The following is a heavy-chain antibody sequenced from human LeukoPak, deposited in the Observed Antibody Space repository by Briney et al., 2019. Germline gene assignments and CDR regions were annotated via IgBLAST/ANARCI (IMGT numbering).Heavy chain of an antibody. V-gene: IGHV4-4*07. CDR3: ARVYYDCSGYSHFDY. Sequence: SETLSLTCTVSGGSISSYYWSWIRQPAGKGLEWIGRIYTSGSTNYNPSLKSRVTMSVDTSKNQFSLKLSSVTAADTAVYYCARVYYDCSGYSHFDYWGQGTLVTVSS. D-gene: IGHD3-22*01. CDR2: IYTSGST. CDR1: GGSISSYY. J-gene: IGHJ4*02.